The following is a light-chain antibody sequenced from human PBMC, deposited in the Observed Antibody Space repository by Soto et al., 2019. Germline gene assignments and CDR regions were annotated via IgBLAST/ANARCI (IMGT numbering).Light chain of an antibody. V-gene: IGKV1-39*01. Sequence: DIQMTQSPSSLSASVGARVTITCRASQSISSYLNWYKQKLGKAPKLLSYAASSLQSGVPSRFSGSGSGTDFTLTISSLQPEDFETYYCLQDINYPWTFGQGTKVDIK. CDR2: AAS. J-gene: IGKJ1*01. CDR1: QSISSY. CDR3: LQDINYPWT.